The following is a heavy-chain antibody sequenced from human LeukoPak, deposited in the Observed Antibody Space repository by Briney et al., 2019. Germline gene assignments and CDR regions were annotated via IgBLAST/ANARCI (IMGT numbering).Heavy chain of an antibody. Sequence: SGPALVKPTQTLTLTCTFSGFSLSPSGMCVSWIRQPPGKSLEWLARIDWDDDKYCSTSLKTRLTISKDTSKNQVVLTMTNMDPVDTATYYCARSHDYGDYGSFPFDPWGQGTLVTVSS. V-gene: IGHV2-70*11. CDR3: ARSHDYGDYGSFPFDP. J-gene: IGHJ5*02. D-gene: IGHD4-17*01. CDR2: IDWDDDK. CDR1: GFSLSPSGMC.